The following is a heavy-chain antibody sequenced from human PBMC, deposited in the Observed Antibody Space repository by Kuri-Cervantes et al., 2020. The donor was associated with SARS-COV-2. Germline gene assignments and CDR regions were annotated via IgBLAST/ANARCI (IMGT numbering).Heavy chain of an antibody. V-gene: IGHV4-39*01. CDR1: GGSISSSSYY. J-gene: IGHJ6*02. Sequence: GSLRLSCTVSGGSISSSSYYWGWIRQPPGKGLEWIGSIYHSGSTYYNPSLKSRVTISVDTSKNQFSLKLSSVTAADTAVYYCAVTHCSSTSCYPVDYYGMDVWGQGTTVTVSS. CDR2: IYHSGST. CDR3: AVTHCSSTSCYPVDYYGMDV. D-gene: IGHD2-2*01.